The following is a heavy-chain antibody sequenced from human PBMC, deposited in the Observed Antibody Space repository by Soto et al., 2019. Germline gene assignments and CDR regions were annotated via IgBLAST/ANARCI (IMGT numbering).Heavy chain of an antibody. CDR2: IIPIFGTA. D-gene: IGHD3-10*01. Sequence: QVQLVQSGAEVKKPGSSVKASCKASGGTFSSYAISWVRQAPGQGLEWMGGIIPIFGTANYAQKFQGRVTITADESTSTAYMELSSLRSEDTAVYYCAIYYYGSGSYYKLRFGDNWFDPWGQGTLVTVSS. CDR3: AIYYYGSGSYYKLRFGDNWFDP. V-gene: IGHV1-69*01. CDR1: GGTFSSYA. J-gene: IGHJ5*02.